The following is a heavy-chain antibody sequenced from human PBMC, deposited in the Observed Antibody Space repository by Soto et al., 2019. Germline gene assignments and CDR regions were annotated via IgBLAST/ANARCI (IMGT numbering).Heavy chain of an antibody. V-gene: IGHV3-21*01. CDR2: ISSSSSYI. J-gene: IGHJ4*02. Sequence: GGSLRLSCAASGFTFSSYSMNWVRQAPGKGLEWVSSISSSSSYIYYADSVKGRFTISRDNAKNSLYLQMNSLRAEDTAVYYCARDFTEDYDFWSGYFPDYWGQGTLVTVSS. CDR3: ARDFTEDYDFWSGYFPDY. CDR1: GFTFSSYS. D-gene: IGHD3-3*01.